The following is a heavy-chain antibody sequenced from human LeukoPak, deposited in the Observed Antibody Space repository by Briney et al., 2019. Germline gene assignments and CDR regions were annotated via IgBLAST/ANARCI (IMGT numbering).Heavy chain of an antibody. CDR2: ISWNSGSI. CDR3: AKAGYDSSGYPNLAPYYFDY. CDR1: GFTFDDYA. J-gene: IGHJ4*02. V-gene: IGHV3-9*01. D-gene: IGHD3-22*01. Sequence: GGSLRLSCAASGFTFDDYAMHWVRQAPGKGLEWVSGISWNSGSIGYADSVKGRFTISRDNAKNSLYLQMNSLRAEDTALYYCAKAGYDSSGYPNLAPYYFDYWGQGTLVTVSS.